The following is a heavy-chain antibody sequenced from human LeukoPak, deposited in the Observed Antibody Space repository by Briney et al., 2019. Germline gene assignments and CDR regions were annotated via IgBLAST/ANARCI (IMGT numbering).Heavy chain of an antibody. CDR3: ASLDSSGYSAFDI. J-gene: IGHJ3*02. V-gene: IGHV4-59*08. CDR1: GDSVTGYY. Sequence: SETLSLTCTVSGDSVTGYYWSWIRQPPGKGLEWIGYIYYSGSTNYNPSLKSRVTISVDTSKNQVSLKLGSVTAADTAVYYCASLDSSGYSAFDIWGRGTMVTVSS. D-gene: IGHD3-22*01. CDR2: IYYSGST.